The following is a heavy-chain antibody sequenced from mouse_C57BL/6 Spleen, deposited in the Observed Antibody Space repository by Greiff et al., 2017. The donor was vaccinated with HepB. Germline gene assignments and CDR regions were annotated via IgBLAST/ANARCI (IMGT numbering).Heavy chain of an antibody. CDR2: IYPGSGNT. CDR3: ARGGTTVVAPYYFDY. CDR1: GYSFTSYY. Sequence: VKLLESGPELVKPGASVKISCKASGYSFTSYYIHWVKQRPGQGLEWIGWIYPGSGNTKYNEKFKGKATLTADTSSSTAYMQLSSLTSEDSAVYYGARGGTTVVAPYYFDYWGQGTTLTVSS. D-gene: IGHD1-1*01. J-gene: IGHJ2*01. V-gene: IGHV1-66*01.